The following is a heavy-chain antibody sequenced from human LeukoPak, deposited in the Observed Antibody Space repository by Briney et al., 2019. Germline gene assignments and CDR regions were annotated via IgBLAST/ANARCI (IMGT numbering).Heavy chain of an antibody. CDR2: IIPILGIA. Sequence: ASVKVSCKASGGTFSSYAISWVRQAPGQGLEWMGRIIPILGIANYAQKFQGRVTIAADKSTSTAYMELSSLRSEDTAVYYCARDLFGRGSGSYYGYWGQGTLVTVSS. D-gene: IGHD3-10*01. CDR1: GGTFSSYA. V-gene: IGHV1-69*04. CDR3: ARDLFGRGSGSYYGY. J-gene: IGHJ4*02.